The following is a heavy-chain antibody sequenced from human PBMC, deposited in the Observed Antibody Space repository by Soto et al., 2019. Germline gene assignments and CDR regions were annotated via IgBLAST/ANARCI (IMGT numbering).Heavy chain of an antibody. CDR3: ATGTAAPAH. D-gene: IGHD6-13*01. CDR1: GFTFSNFD. J-gene: IGHJ1*01. CDR2: ISTSGGTT. Sequence: EVQLLDSGGGLVQPGGSLRLSCAASGFTFSNFDMSWVRQAPGKGLEWVSGISTSGGTTYYADSVKGRFTSSRDNSKNTLYLQMTSLRSDDTAVYYCATGTAAPAHWGQGTLVTVSS. V-gene: IGHV3-23*01.